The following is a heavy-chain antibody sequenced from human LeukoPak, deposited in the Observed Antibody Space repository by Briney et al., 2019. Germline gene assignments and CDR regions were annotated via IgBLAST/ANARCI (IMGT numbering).Heavy chain of an antibody. D-gene: IGHD3-3*01. CDR3: ARVGPGYDFWSGYHDYYFDY. CDR1: DFTFSYYA. Sequence: GGSLRLSCAASDFTFSYYAMSWVRQAPGKGLEWVSYISINSSSIYYADSVKGRFTISRDNAKNSLYLQMNSLRAEDTAVYYCARVGPGYDFWSGYHDYYFDYWGQGTLVTVSS. V-gene: IGHV3-48*01. CDR2: ISINSSSI. J-gene: IGHJ4*02.